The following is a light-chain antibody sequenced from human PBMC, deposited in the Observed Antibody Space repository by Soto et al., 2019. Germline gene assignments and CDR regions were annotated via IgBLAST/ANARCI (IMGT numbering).Light chain of an antibody. CDR1: QTVSSSY. J-gene: IGKJ1*01. CDR2: GVS. Sequence: IRLTQSPGTLSLSPGERATLSCRASQTVSSSYLAWYQQKPGQAPRLLVYGVSSRATDVPDRFSGSGSGTDFTLTISRLEPEDFAVYYCQQYTDSRTFGQGTKVDI. V-gene: IGKV3-20*01. CDR3: QQYTDSRT.